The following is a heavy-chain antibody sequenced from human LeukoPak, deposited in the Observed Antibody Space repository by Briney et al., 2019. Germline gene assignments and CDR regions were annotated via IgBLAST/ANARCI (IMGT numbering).Heavy chain of an antibody. V-gene: IGHV4-59*08. J-gene: IGHJ4*02. Sequence: PSETLSLTCTVSGASTSSHYWSWIRQPPGKGLEWIGYISYSGSTSYNPSLKSRVTMSVDTSRNQFSLRLSSLTAADTAVYYCARRPHSGSLDFWGQGFLVTVSS. D-gene: IGHD1-26*01. CDR1: GASTSSHY. CDR2: ISYSGST. CDR3: ARRPHSGSLDF.